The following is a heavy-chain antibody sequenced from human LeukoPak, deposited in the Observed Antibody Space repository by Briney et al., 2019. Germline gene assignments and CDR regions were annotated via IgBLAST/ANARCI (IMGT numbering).Heavy chain of an antibody. CDR1: GFTFGTYG. V-gene: IGHV3-30*18. D-gene: IGHD6-13*01. CDR3: AKESGPGSTWRLYSFDS. CDR2: ITYDGNNQ. Sequence: GGSLRLSCLASGFTFGTYGMHWVRQAPGKELEWLAIITYDGNNQYYIDSVKGRFTISRDNSENTLYLQMNSLRADDSAVYYCAKESGPGSTWRLYSFDSWGQGTLVTVSS. J-gene: IGHJ4*02.